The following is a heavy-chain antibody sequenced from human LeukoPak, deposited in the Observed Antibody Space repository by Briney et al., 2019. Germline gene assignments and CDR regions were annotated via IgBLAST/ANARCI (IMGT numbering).Heavy chain of an antibody. J-gene: IGHJ4*02. CDR2: INHSGST. CDR3: ARAQGSSSWYGTSYYFDY. V-gene: IGHV4-34*01. D-gene: IGHD6-13*01. CDR1: GGSFSSYY. Sequence: SETLSLTCAVYGGSFSSYYWSWIRQPPGKGLEWIGEINHSGSTNYNPSLKSRVTISVDTSKNQFSLKLSSVTAADTAVYYCARAQGSSSWYGTSYYFDYWGQGTLVTVSS.